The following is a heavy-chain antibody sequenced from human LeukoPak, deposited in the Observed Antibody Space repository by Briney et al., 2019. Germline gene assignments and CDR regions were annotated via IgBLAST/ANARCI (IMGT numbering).Heavy chain of an antibody. Sequence: SETLSLTCTVSGGSISSSSYYWGWIRQPPGKGLEWIGSIYYSGSTYYNPSLKSRVTISVDTSKNQFSLKLSSVTAADTAVYYCASSLGTYYFDYWGQGTLVTVSS. V-gene: IGHV4-39*01. CDR3: ASSLGTYYFDY. CDR2: IYYSGST. J-gene: IGHJ4*02. CDR1: GGSISSSSYY. D-gene: IGHD3-16*01.